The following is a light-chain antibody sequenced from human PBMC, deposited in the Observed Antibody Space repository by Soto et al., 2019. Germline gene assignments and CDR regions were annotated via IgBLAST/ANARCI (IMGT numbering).Light chain of an antibody. Sequence: EIVLTQSPGTLSLSPGERATLSCRASQIVSRNSLAWYQQKPGQAPRVVIYGASTRATGIPDRFSGSGSGTEFTLTIGRLEPEDFAVYYCQQYGGSPRTFGQGTKLEI. J-gene: IGKJ2*02. CDR1: QIVSRNS. CDR2: GAS. V-gene: IGKV3-20*01. CDR3: QQYGGSPRT.